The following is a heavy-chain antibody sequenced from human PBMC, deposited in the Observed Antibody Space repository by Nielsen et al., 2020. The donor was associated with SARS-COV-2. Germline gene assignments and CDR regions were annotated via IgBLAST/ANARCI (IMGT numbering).Heavy chain of an antibody. CDR3: ASRLYTNSWPADY. D-gene: IGHD6-13*01. Sequence: SETLSLTCAVSGVSIGSSNWWSWVRQPPGEGLEWIGQIYESGSTNYNPSLKSRITMSLDKSRNQFALRLISVTAADTAVYYCASRLYTNSWPADYWGQGILVSVSS. CDR1: GVSIGSSNW. V-gene: IGHV4-4*02. J-gene: IGHJ4*02. CDR2: IYESGST.